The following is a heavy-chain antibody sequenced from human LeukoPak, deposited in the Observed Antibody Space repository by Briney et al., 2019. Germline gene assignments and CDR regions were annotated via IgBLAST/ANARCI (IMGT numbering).Heavy chain of an antibody. D-gene: IGHD6-13*01. V-gene: IGHV3-66*01. CDR2: IYSGGST. CDR1: GFTVSSNY. Sequence: PGGSLRLSCAASGFTVSSNYMSWVRQAPGKGLEWVSVIYSGGSTYYADSVKGRFTIPRDNSKNTLYLQMNSLRAEDTAVYYCAHSSWVHYYYYGMDVWGQGTTVTVSS. J-gene: IGHJ6*02. CDR3: AHSSWVHYYYYGMDV.